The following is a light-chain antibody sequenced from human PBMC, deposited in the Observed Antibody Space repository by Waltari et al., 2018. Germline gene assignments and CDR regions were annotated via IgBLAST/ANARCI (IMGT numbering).Light chain of an antibody. CDR2: GAS. V-gene: IGKV3-20*01. J-gene: IGKJ1*01. CDR1: QSVGRS. Sequence: EIVLPQSPGPLSLSPGERATLSCRASQSVGRSLAWYQQKPGQAPRLLIYGASIRATGIPDRFSGGGSGTDFSLTISRLEPEDFAAYHCQHYVRLPVTFGQGTKVEIK. CDR3: QHYVRLPVT.